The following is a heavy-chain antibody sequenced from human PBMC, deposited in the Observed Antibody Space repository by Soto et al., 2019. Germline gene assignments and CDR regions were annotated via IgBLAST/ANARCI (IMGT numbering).Heavy chain of an antibody. V-gene: IGHV3-30*18. D-gene: IGHD3-10*01. CDR1: GFTFSGFG. CDR3: GKMRDRGARHFYYGMDA. J-gene: IGHJ6*02. Sequence: QVQLVESGGGVVQPGGSLRLSCVASGFTFSGFGMHWVRQAPGKGLEWVAVISYDGATQYYRDSVKGRFAVSRDNSRNTLNLQMNSLRVEDSAIYYCGKMRDRGARHFYYGMDAWGQGTTVTVSS. CDR2: ISYDGATQ.